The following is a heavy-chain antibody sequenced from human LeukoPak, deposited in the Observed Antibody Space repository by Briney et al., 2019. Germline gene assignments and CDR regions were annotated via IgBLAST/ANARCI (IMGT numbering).Heavy chain of an antibody. Sequence: IPSGTLSLTCAVSGGSISSSNWWSWVRQPPGKGLEWIGEIYHSGSTNYNPSLKSRVTISVDTSKNQFSLKLSSVTAADTAVYFCARGPYSYDSSGAFDIWGQGTMVTVSS. CDR2: IYHSGST. CDR1: GGSISSSNW. D-gene: IGHD3-22*01. CDR3: ARGPYSYDSSGAFDI. J-gene: IGHJ3*02. V-gene: IGHV4-4*02.